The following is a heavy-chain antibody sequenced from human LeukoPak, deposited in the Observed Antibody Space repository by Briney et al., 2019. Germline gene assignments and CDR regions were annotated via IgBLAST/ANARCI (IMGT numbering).Heavy chain of an antibody. J-gene: IGHJ4*02. D-gene: IGHD6-19*01. CDR2: ISSGSTI. Sequence: GGSLRLSCAASGFTFSSYEMKWVRQAPGKGLEWVSYISSGSTIYDADSVKGRFTISRDNAKNSLYLQMNSLRAEDTAVYYCARESIAVAGAPFDYWGQGTLVTVSS. CDR1: GFTFSSYE. V-gene: IGHV3-48*03. CDR3: ARESIAVAGAPFDY.